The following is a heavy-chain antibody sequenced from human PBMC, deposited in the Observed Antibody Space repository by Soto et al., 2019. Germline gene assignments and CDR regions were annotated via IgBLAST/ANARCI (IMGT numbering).Heavy chain of an antibody. CDR3: AREVYDFWSGNRFDP. CDR2: IYHSGST. D-gene: IGHD3-3*01. CDR1: GGSISSSNW. Sequence: PSETLSLTCAVSGGSISSSNWWSWVRQPPGKGLEWIGEIYHSGSTNYNPSLKSRVTISVDKSKNQFSLKLSSVTAADTAVYYCAREVYDFWSGNRFDPWGQGTLVTVSS. V-gene: IGHV4-4*02. J-gene: IGHJ5*02.